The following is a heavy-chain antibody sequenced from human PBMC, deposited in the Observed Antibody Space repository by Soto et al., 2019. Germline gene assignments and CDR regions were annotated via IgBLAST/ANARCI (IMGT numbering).Heavy chain of an antibody. V-gene: IGHV4-4*07. Sequence: SDTLSLTCTVSGASISGFYWSWIRPSAGKGLEWIGRIYATGTMSVDTSKKQFSLKLRSVTAADTAVYYCVRDGTKTLRDWFDPWGQGMSVTVSS. D-gene: IGHD1-1*01. CDR3: VRDGTKTLRDWFDP. J-gene: IGHJ5*02. CDR1: GASISGFY. CDR2: IYATG.